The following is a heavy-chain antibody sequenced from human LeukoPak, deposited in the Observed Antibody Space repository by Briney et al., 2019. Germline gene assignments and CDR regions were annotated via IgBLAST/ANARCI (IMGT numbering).Heavy chain of an antibody. CDR3: ARGYPYYGILPGYYNDDRGVNFDS. D-gene: IGHD3-9*01. Sequence: GASVRVSCKASGYTLTNRGISWVRQAPGQGLEWMGWNSGYNGNTNYAQKFQGRVTMTTDTSTSPAYMELRSLRSDATAVYYCARGYPYYGILPGYYNDDRGVNFDSWGQGTLVTVSS. J-gene: IGHJ4*02. V-gene: IGHV1-18*04. CDR1: GYTLTNRG. CDR2: NSGYNGNT.